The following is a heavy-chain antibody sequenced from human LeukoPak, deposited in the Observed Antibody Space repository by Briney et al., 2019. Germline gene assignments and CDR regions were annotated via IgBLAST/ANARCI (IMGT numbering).Heavy chain of an antibody. Sequence: PGGSLRLSCAASGFTFSSYGMHWVRQAPGEGLEWVAYIGYDGSKKYYSDSVKGRFTIPRDNSKNTVHLQMNNLRAADTALYFCARDLGGIYYIAYWGQGTLVTVSS. CDR3: ARDLGGIYYIAY. J-gene: IGHJ4*02. D-gene: IGHD2-15*01. CDR2: IGYDGSKK. CDR1: GFTFSSYG. V-gene: IGHV3-30*02.